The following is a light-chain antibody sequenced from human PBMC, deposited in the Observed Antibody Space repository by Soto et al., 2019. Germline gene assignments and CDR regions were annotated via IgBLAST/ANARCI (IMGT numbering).Light chain of an antibody. CDR3: QADNSAPRVT. CDR2: AAS. J-gene: IGKJ3*01. CDR1: QGISTY. V-gene: IGKV1-27*01. Sequence: DIQITQTPSSLSASVGDRVTITCRASQGISTYLAWYQQKPGKVPNILIYAASTLRSGVPSRFSGSGFGTDFTLTISSLQPEDVATYYCQADNSAPRVTFGPGTKVDIK.